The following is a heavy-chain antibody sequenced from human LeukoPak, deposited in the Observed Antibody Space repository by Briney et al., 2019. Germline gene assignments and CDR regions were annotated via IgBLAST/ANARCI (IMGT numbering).Heavy chain of an antibody. V-gene: IGHV3-30*02. CDR3: AKAGLLYYDSSGYYYDYFDY. CDR2: IRYDGSNK. J-gene: IGHJ4*02. Sequence: GGSLRLSCAASGFTFSRYSMNWVRQAPGKGLDWVAFIRYDGSNKYYADSVKGRFTISRDNSKNTLYLQMNSLRAEDTAVYYCAKAGLLYYDSSGYYYDYFDYWGQGTLVTVSS. CDR1: GFTFSRYS. D-gene: IGHD3-22*01.